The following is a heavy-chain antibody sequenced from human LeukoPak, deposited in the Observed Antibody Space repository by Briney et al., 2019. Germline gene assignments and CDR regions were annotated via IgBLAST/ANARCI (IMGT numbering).Heavy chain of an antibody. D-gene: IGHD3-22*01. CDR1: GFTFSSYG. CDR3: ARGTNYYDSSGSFDY. CDR2: IWYDGSNK. J-gene: IGHJ4*02. Sequence: PGGSLRLSCAASGFTFSSYGMHWVRQAPGKGLEWVAVIWYDGSNKYYADSVKGRFTISRDNSKNTLYLQMNSLRAEDTAVYYCARGTNYYDSSGSFDYWGQGTLVTVSS. V-gene: IGHV3-33*01.